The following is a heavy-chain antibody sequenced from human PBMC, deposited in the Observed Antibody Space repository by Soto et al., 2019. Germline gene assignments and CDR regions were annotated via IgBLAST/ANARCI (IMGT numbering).Heavy chain of an antibody. D-gene: IGHD2-15*01. CDR3: ARVDCSGGSCYSDY. Sequence: GGSLRLSCASSGFTFSSYSMNWVRQAPGKGLEWVSSISSSSSYIYYADSVKGRFTISRSNAKNSLYLQMNSLRAEDTAVYYCARVDCSGGSCYSDYWGQGTLVTVSS. CDR1: GFTFSSYS. J-gene: IGHJ4*02. CDR2: ISSSSSYI. V-gene: IGHV3-21*01.